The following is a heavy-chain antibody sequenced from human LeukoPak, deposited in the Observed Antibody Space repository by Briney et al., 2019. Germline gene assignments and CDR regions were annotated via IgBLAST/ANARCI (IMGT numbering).Heavy chain of an antibody. CDR1: GFTFSSHW. J-gene: IGHJ6*02. D-gene: IGHD3-3*01. CDR2: IKDDGSEK. CDR3: ARRGITISGVLVYHYSGLDV. V-gene: IGHV3-7*01. Sequence: SGGSLRLSCAGSGFTFSSHWMKWVRQAPGKGLEWVASIKDDGSEKHYVDSVSGRFTISRDNAKNSLHLQMSSLRAEDTAVYYCARRGITISGVLVYHYSGLDVWGQGTTVTVSS.